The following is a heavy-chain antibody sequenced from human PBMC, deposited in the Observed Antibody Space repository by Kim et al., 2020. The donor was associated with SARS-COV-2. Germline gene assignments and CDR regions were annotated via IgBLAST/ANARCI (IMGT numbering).Heavy chain of an antibody. CDR1: GFTFSNAW. D-gene: IGHD3-3*01. V-gene: IGHV3-15*01. Sequence: GGSLRRSCAASGFTFSNAWMSWVRQAPGKGLEWVGRIKSKTDGGTTDYAAPVKGRFTISRDDSKNTLYLQMNSLKTEDTAVYYCTTGPLDPSYYDFWSGYKDDAFDIWGQGTMVTVSS. J-gene: IGHJ3*02. CDR3: TTGPLDPSYYDFWSGYKDDAFDI. CDR2: IKSKTDGGTT.